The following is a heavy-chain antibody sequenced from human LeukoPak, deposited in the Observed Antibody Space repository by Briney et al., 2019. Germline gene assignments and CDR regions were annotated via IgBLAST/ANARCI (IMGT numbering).Heavy chain of an antibody. D-gene: IGHD6-19*01. V-gene: IGHV1-46*01. CDR1: GYTFTSYY. J-gene: IGHJ4*02. CDR2: INPSGGST. CDR3: ARGIAVAGTRDY. Sequence: GASVKVSCKASGYTFTSYYVHWVRQAPGQGLEWMGVINPSGGSTSYAQKFQGRVTMTRDTSTSTVYMELSSLRSEDTAVYYCARGIAVAGTRDYWGQGTLVTVSS.